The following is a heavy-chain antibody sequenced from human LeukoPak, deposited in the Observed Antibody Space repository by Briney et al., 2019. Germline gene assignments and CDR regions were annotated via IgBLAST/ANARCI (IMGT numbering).Heavy chain of an antibody. V-gene: IGHV4-38-2*02. D-gene: IGHD6-19*01. CDR3: ARGSALAQAVMFDY. CDR1: GYSLSSGYY. CDR2: IDHSGST. J-gene: IGHJ4*02. Sequence: PSETLSLTCTHSGYSLSSGYYWGWFRQPPGKGLEWTGSIDHSGSTYYNPSLKSRITISADTTKNQFSLHLSSVTAADPAVYYCARGSALAQAVMFDYWGQGALVSVSS.